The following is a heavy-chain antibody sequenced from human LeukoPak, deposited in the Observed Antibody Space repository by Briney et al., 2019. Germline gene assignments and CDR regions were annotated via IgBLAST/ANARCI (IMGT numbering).Heavy chain of an antibody. Sequence: PGGSLRLSCVASRFTLSSHNINWVRQAPGKGLEWVSHISSSGSITYYGDSVKGRITISRDNAKNSVSLYMNSLRAEDSAVYYCARPGITAFDIWGQGTMVTVSS. V-gene: IGHV3-48*01. CDR2: ISSSGSIT. CDR1: RFTLSSHN. CDR3: ARPGITAFDI. D-gene: IGHD3-10*01. J-gene: IGHJ3*02.